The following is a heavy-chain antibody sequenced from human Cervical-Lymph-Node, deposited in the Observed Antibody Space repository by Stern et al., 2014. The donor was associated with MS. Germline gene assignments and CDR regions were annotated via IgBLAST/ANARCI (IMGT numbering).Heavy chain of an antibody. CDR2: IWYDGSNK. CDR1: GFTFSSYG. J-gene: IGHJ4*02. CDR3: ARDAMYSGSYPDY. V-gene: IGHV3-33*01. Sequence: VQLVESGGGVVQPGRSLRLSCAGSGFTFSSYGMHWVRQAPGKGLEWVALIWYDGSNKYYADSVKGRFTIFRDNSKNTLYLQMNSLRAEDTAVYYCARDAMYSGSYPDYWGRGTLVTVSS. D-gene: IGHD1-26*01.